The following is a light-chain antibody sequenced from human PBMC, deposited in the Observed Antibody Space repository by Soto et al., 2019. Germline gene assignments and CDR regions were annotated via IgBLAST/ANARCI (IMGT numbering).Light chain of an antibody. J-gene: IGKJ1*01. CDR1: QSVSSAY. CDR2: DVS. V-gene: IGKV3-20*01. Sequence: EIVLPQSPGTVSLSPGERSTLSCMASQSVSSAYLAWYQQKPGQAPRLLIYDVSSRATGIPDRFSGSGSGTDFTLTVSRLEPEDFAVYYCQQDGSSPETFGQGTKVDNK. CDR3: QQDGSSPET.